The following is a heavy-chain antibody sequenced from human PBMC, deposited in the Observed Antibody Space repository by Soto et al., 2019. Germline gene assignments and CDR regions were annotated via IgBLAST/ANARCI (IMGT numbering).Heavy chain of an antibody. CDR1: GFTFSSYG. J-gene: IGHJ6*02. CDR3: AKDLHLYYDFWSGYYTSFYYYGMDA. Sequence: GGSLRLSCAASGFTFSSYGMHWVRQAPGKGLEWVAVISYDGSNKYYADSVKGRFTISRDNSKNTLYLQMNSLRAEDTAVYYCAKDLHLYYDFWSGYYTSFYYYGMDAWGQGTTVTVSS. V-gene: IGHV3-30*18. CDR2: ISYDGSNK. D-gene: IGHD3-3*01.